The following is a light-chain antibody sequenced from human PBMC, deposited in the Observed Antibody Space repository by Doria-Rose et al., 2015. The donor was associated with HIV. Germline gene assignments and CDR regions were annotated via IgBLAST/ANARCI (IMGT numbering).Light chain of an antibody. CDR2: DGS. J-gene: IGKJ1*01. Sequence: EIVMTQSPGTLSLSLGERATLSCRASQSFSSTYLAWYQQKPGQAPSLLIYDGSTRATGIPDRFSASGSGTDFSLTINRLEPEDFALYYCHQYGTSWTFGQGTKVEI. V-gene: IGKV3-20*01. CDR3: HQYGTSWT. CDR1: QSFSSTY.